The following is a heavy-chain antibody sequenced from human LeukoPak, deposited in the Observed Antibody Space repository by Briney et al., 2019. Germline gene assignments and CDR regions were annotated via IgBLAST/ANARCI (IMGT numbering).Heavy chain of an antibody. CDR1: GGSISSGDYY. Sequence: SETLSLTCTVSGGSISSGDYYWSWIRQPPGKGLEWIGYIYYSGSTYDNPSLKSRVTISADTSKNQFSLMLSSVTAADTAVYYCARVRATIHYFDYWGQGTLVTVSS. D-gene: IGHD5-24*01. V-gene: IGHV4-30-4*01. CDR2: IYYSGST. J-gene: IGHJ4*02. CDR3: ARVRATIHYFDY.